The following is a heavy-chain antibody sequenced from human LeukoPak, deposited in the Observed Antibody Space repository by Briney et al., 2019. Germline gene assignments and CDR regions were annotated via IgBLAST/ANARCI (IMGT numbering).Heavy chain of an antibody. J-gene: IGHJ5*02. CDR3: ARGYGGNYNWFDP. Sequence: GGSLRLSCAASGFTFSNYWVHWVRQAPGKGLVWVSRINSDGSSTTYADSVKGRFTISRDNAKNTLYLQMNSLRAEDTAVYYCARGYGGNYNWFDPWGQGTLVTVSS. CDR1: GFTFSNYW. V-gene: IGHV3-74*01. D-gene: IGHD4-23*01. CDR2: INSDGSST.